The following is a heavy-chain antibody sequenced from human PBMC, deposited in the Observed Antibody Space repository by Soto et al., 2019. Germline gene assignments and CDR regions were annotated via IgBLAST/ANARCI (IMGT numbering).Heavy chain of an antibody. CDR2: INPSGGGT. Sequence: ASVKVSCKASGYTFTSYYMYWVRQAPGQGLEWMGIINPSGGGTTYAQKFQGRVTMTRDTSTSTVYMELSRLRSDDTAVYYCARVGLSSGWYSGTNWGQGTQVTAPQ. CDR3: ARVGLSSGWYSGTN. J-gene: IGHJ4*02. V-gene: IGHV1-46*01. D-gene: IGHD6-19*01. CDR1: GYTFTSYY.